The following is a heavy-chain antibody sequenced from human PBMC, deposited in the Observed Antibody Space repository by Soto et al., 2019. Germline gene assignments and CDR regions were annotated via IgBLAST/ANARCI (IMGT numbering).Heavy chain of an antibody. D-gene: IGHD2-2*01. CDR2: IYHSGST. V-gene: IGHV4-38-2*01. Sequence: SETLSLTCAVSGYSISSGYYWGWIRQPPGRGLEWIGSIYHSGSTYYNPSLKSRVTILVDTSKNQFSLKLSSVTAADTAVYYCATRTLGYCSSTSCHPYYYYYYGMDVWGQGTTVTVSS. CDR1: GYSISSGYY. J-gene: IGHJ6*02. CDR3: ATRTLGYCSSTSCHPYYYYYYGMDV.